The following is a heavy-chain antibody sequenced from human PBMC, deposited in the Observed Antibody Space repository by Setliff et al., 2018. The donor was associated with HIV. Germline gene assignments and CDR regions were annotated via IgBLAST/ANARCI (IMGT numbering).Heavy chain of an antibody. J-gene: IGHJ4*02. CDR1: GFTFSNYA. D-gene: IGHD6-19*01. CDR3: AKLAPSYSSGKDDF. V-gene: IGHV3-23*01. CDR2: ILSTGERT. Sequence: GSLRLSCAASGFTFSNYAMSWVRQAPGEGLEWVSAILSTGERTFYADSVKGRFTISRDNSKNTLYLQMNSLRPEDTAIYYCAKLAPSYSSGKDDFWGQGTLVTVSS.